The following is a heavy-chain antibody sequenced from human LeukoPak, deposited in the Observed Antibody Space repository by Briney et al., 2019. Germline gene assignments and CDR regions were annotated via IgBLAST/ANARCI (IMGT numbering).Heavy chain of an antibody. Sequence: QPGGSLRLSCAASGFTVSSNYMSWVRRAPGKGLEWVSVIYSGSSTDYADSVKGRFAISRDNSRNMLYLQLNSLRAEDTAVYYCARVDYGSGSYFDYWGQGTLVTVSS. CDR1: GFTVSSNY. D-gene: IGHD3-10*01. CDR3: ARVDYGSGSYFDY. J-gene: IGHJ4*02. CDR2: IYSGSST. V-gene: IGHV3-53*01.